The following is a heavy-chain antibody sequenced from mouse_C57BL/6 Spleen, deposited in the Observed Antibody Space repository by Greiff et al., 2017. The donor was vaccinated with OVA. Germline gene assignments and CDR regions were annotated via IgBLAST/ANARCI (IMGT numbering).Heavy chain of an antibody. J-gene: IGHJ2*01. CDR1: GYTFTDYN. D-gene: IGHD1-1*01. CDR3: AMYYGSSYGYFDY. V-gene: IGHV1-22*01. CDR2: INPNNGGT. Sequence: EVQLQQSGPELVKPGASVKMSCKASGYTFTDYNMHWVKQSHGKSLEWIGYINPNNGGTSYNQKFKGKATLTVNKSSSTAYMELRSLTSEDSAVYYCAMYYGSSYGYFDYWGQGTTLTVSS.